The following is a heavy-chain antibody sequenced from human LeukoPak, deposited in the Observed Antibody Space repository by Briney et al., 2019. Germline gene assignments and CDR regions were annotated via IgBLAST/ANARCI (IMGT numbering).Heavy chain of an antibody. CDR1: GYTLTELS. V-gene: IGHV1-24*01. J-gene: IGHJ4*02. CDR2: FDPEDGET. Sequence: ASVKVSCKVSGYTLTELSMHWVRQAPGKGLEWMGGFDPEDGETIYAQKFQGRVTMTEDTSTDTAYMELSSLRSEDTAVYYCARGLGALDYYDSSGYRHWGQGTLVTVSS. D-gene: IGHD3-22*01. CDR3: ARGLGALDYYDSSGYRH.